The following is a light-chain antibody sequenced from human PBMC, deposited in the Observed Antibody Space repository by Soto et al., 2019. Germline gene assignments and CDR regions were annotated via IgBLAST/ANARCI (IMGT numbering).Light chain of an antibody. CDR2: GNS. CDR1: SSNIGAGYD. Sequence: QSVLTQPPSVSGAPGQRVTISCTGSSSNIGAGYDVHWYQQLPGTAPKLLIYGNSNRPSGVPDRFSGSKSGTSASLAITGLQAEHEADYYCQSYDSRLSGWVFGGGTKLTVL. V-gene: IGLV1-40*01. J-gene: IGLJ3*02. CDR3: QSYDSRLSGWV.